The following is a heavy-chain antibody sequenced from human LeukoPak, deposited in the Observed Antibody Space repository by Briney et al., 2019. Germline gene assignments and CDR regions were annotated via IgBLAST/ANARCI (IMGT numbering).Heavy chain of an antibody. V-gene: IGHV3-23*01. Sequence: PGGSLRLSCAASGFTFSSYVMSWVRQAPGKGQEWVSGISGSGGITYYADSVKGRFTISRDNSKNTLYLQMNCLRAEDTAVYYCARGRGLIIPLDYWGQGTLVTVSS. CDR1: GFTFSSYV. CDR3: ARGRGLIIPLDY. J-gene: IGHJ4*02. CDR2: ISGSGGIT. D-gene: IGHD3-10*01.